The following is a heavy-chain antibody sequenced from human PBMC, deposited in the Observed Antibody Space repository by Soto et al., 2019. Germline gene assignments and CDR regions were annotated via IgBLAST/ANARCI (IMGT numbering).Heavy chain of an antibody. CDR3: ARGAVGITMTVVVNHRYYYYGMDV. Sequence: SVKVSCKASGGTFSSYAISWVRQAPGQGLEWMGGIIPIFGTANYAQKFQGRVTITADKSTSTAYMELSSLRSEDTAVYYCARGAVGITMTVVVNHRYYYYGMDVWGQGTTVTVSS. D-gene: IGHD3-22*01. V-gene: IGHV1-69*06. J-gene: IGHJ6*02. CDR2: IIPIFGTA. CDR1: GGTFSSYA.